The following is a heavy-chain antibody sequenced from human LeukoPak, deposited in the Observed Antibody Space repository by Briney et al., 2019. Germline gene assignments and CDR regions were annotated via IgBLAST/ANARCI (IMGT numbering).Heavy chain of an antibody. Sequence: SETLSLTCTVSGGSINGYYWTWIRQSPGKGLEWIGYVYYSGSSNYNPSLKSRVTISADTSKNQFSLKLSSVTAADTAVYYCASLYCSRTSCYFLDPWGQGTLVTVSS. V-gene: IGHV4-59*01. CDR1: GGSINGYY. J-gene: IGHJ5*02. D-gene: IGHD2-2*01. CDR2: VYYSGSS. CDR3: ASLYCSRTSCYFLDP.